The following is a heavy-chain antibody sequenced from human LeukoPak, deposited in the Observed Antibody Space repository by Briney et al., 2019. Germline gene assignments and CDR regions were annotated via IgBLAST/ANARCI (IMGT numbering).Heavy chain of an antibody. D-gene: IGHD2-15*01. CDR2: ISYSGNT. V-gene: IGHV4-39*01. CDR3: ARHCCSGPAKRVFDI. Sequence: SETLSLTSTVSGGSIISIDYHWGWVRQPPGKGQDWIGTISYSGNTDYNPSLRSRVTISVDTSNNQFSLRLGSVTAADTAVYHCARHCCSGPAKRVFDIWGQGTMVTVSS. J-gene: IGHJ3*02. CDR1: GGSIISIDYH.